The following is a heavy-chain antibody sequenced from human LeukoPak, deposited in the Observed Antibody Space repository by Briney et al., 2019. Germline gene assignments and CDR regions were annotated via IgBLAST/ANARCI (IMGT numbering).Heavy chain of an antibody. J-gene: IGHJ4*02. CDR3: ARGGYSSSWYHFDY. CDR1: GFTFSNYW. V-gene: IGHV3-53*01. D-gene: IGHD6-13*01. CDR2: IYSGGST. Sequence: GGSLRLSCGASGFTFSNYWMSWVRQAPGKGLEWVSVIYSGGSTYYADSVKGRFTISRDNSKNTLFLQMNSLRAEDTAVYYCARGGYSSSWYHFDYWGQGTLVTVSS.